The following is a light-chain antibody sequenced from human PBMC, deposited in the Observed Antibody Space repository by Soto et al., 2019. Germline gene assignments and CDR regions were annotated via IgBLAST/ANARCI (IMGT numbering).Light chain of an antibody. J-gene: IGKJ1*01. CDR1: QRINNW. CDR3: QQYSVYAWT. Sequence: DIQMTQSPSTLSASLGDRVTITCRASQRINNWLSWYQQKPGEAPKLLIYDASSLESGVPYRFSGRGSGTEFTLTITSLQPDDVASYYCQQYSVYAWTFGQGTKVDI. CDR2: DAS. V-gene: IGKV1-5*01.